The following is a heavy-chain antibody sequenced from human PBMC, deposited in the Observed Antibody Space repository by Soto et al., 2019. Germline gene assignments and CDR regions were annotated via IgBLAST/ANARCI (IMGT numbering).Heavy chain of an antibody. D-gene: IGHD3-10*01. J-gene: IGHJ4*02. CDR1: GFTFNNYA. CDR2: ISGSGDTP. V-gene: IGHV3-23*01. Sequence: EVQVLDSGGGLVQPGGSLSLSCAASGFTFNNYAMSWVRQAPGKGLEWVSSISGSGDTPYYADSVKGRFGIFRDNSRNMVFLQLNSLRAEDTALYFCAKNNLFGSGTKDYWGQGTLVTVSS. CDR3: AKNNLFGSGTKDY.